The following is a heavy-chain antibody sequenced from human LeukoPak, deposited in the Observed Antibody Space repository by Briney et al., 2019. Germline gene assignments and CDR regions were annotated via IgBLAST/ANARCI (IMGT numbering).Heavy chain of an antibody. CDR2: IWYDGSNK. CDR1: GFAFNTYG. D-gene: IGHD3-16*02. CDR3: AKAVITFGGVIQAYDY. V-gene: IGHV3-33*06. J-gene: IGHJ4*02. Sequence: GGSLRLSCAASGFAFNTYGMHWVRQAPGKGLEWVAVIWYDGSNKNYAESVKGRFTISRDNSKNTLDLQMDSLRAEDTAVYYCAKAVITFGGVIQAYDYWGQGTLVTVSS.